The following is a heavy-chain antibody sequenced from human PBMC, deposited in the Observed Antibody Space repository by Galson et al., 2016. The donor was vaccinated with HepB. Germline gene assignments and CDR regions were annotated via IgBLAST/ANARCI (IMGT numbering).Heavy chain of an antibody. Sequence: SLRLSCAASGFTFSSYWMSWVRQAPGKGLEWVANVKQDGSEKYYVDSVKGRFTISRDNAKNSSYLQMNSLRAEDTAVYYCARDGPHDFWSGYPFDYWGQGTLVTVSS. CDR3: ARDGPHDFWSGYPFDY. CDR1: GFTFSSYW. J-gene: IGHJ4*02. V-gene: IGHV3-7*01. CDR2: VKQDGSEK. D-gene: IGHD3-3*01.